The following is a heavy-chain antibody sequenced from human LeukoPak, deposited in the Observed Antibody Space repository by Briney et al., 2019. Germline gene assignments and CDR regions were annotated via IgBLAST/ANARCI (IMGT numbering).Heavy chain of an antibody. V-gene: IGHV4-61*02. CDR3: ARLGAVRAFDI. Sequence: SETLSLTCTVSGGSISSGSYYWSWIRQPAGKGLEWIGRIYTSGSTNYNPSLKSRVTISVDTSKNQFSLKLSSVTAADTAVYYCARLGAVRAFDIRGPGTMVTVSS. CDR1: GGSISSGSYY. CDR2: IYTSGST. J-gene: IGHJ3*02.